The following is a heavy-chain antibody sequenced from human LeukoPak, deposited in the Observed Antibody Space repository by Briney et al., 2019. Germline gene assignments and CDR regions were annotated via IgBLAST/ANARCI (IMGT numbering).Heavy chain of an antibody. CDR3: AKDMYGDFGGVDY. D-gene: IGHD4-17*01. CDR2: IFNSGTIT. V-gene: IGHV3-23*01. J-gene: IGHJ4*02. Sequence: PGGSLRLSCAASGFTFSTYAMTWVRQAPGKGLEWVSVIFNSGTITYYADSVKGRFTISRDNSKNTLHLQMSSLRAEDTAVYYCAKDMYGDFGGVDYWGQGTLVTVSS. CDR1: GFTFSTYA.